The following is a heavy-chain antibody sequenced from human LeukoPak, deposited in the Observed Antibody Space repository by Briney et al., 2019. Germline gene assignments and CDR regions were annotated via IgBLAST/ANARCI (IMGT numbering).Heavy chain of an antibody. CDR3: ARFSSGCSTSSCYLTY. CDR1: GGSLSSHY. CDR2: IHDTGST. V-gene: IGHV4-59*11. Sequence: SETLSLACSVSGGSLSSHYWSWIRQPPGKGLELIGHIHDTGSTFYNPSLRGRVTISLDTSNNQFSLKLTSMTAADTAVYYCARFSSGCSTSSCYLTYWGQGTLVTVSS. D-gene: IGHD2-2*01. J-gene: IGHJ4*02.